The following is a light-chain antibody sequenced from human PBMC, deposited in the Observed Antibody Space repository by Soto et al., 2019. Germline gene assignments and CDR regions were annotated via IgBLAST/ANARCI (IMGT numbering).Light chain of an antibody. CDR2: KAS. J-gene: IGKJ1*01. V-gene: IGKV1-5*03. Sequence: DIQMTQSPSTLSASVGDRVTITCRASQSISSWLAWYQQKPGTAPKLLIYKASTLQSGVPSRFSGSGPGTEFTLTISSLQPDDSATYYCQQYRDNWTFGQGTKVDIK. CDR1: QSISSW. CDR3: QQYRDNWT.